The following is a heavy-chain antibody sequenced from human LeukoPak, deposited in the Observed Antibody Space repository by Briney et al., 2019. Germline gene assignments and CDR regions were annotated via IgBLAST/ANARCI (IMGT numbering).Heavy chain of an antibody. CDR2: ISAYNGNT. D-gene: IGHD3-9*01. Sequence: GASVKVSCKASGCTFTSYGISWVRQAPGQGLEWMGWISAYNGNTNYAQKLQGRVTMTTDTSTSTAYMELRSLRSDDTAVYYCARDSHYDILTGYYKYYYYYMDVWGKGTTVTVSS. J-gene: IGHJ6*03. CDR1: GCTFTSYG. CDR3: ARDSHYDILTGYYKYYYYYMDV. V-gene: IGHV1-18*01.